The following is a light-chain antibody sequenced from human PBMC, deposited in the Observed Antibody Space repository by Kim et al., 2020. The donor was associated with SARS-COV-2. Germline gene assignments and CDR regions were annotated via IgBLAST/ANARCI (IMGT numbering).Light chain of an antibody. CDR3: QKYNSAPRT. V-gene: IGKV1-27*01. J-gene: IGKJ1*01. CDR1: QGISNY. Sequence: SASVGDRSTISGRASQGISNYLAWYQQKPGKVPKLLIYAASTLQSGVPSRFSGSGSGTDFTLTISSLQPEDVATYYCQKYNSAPRTFGQGTKVDIK. CDR2: AAS.